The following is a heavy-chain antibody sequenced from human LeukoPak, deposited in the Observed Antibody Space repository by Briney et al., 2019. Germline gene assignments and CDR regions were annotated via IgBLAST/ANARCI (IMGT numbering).Heavy chain of an antibody. CDR3: ARGPTATFRFDP. D-gene: IGHD2-2*01. J-gene: IGHJ5*02. CDR1: GYTFTSYD. CDR2: MNPKSGNT. V-gene: IGHV1-8*01. Sequence: ASVKVSCKASGYTFTSYDINWVRQATGQGLEWMGWMNPKSGNTGYAQKFQGRVTMTRNTSISTAYMELSSLRSEDTAVYYCARGPTATFRFDPWGQGTLVTVSS.